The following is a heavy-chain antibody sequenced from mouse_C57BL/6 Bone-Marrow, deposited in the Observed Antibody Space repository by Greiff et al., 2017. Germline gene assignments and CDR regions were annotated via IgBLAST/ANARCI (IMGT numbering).Heavy chain of an antibody. CDR2: IWSGGST. V-gene: IGHV2-2*01. J-gene: IGHJ3*01. CDR3: ASLTGFFAY. Sequence: VQLQQSGPGLVQPSQSLSITCTVSGFSLTSYGVHWVRQSPGKGLEWLGVIWSGGSTDYNAAFISRLSISKDNSKSQVFFKMNSLQADDTAIYYCASLTGFFAYWGQGTLVTVSA. D-gene: IGHD4-1*01. CDR1: GFSLTSYG.